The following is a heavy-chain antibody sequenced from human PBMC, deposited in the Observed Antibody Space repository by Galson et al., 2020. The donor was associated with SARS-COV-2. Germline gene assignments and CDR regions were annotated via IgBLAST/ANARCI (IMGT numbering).Heavy chain of an antibody. CDR2: INHSGST. D-gene: IGHD1-26*01. Sequence: SETLSLTCAVYGGSFSGYYWSWIRQPPGKGLEWIGEINHSGSTNYNPSLKSRVTISVDTSKNQFSLKLSSVTAADTAVYYCARGRDRWELLGGHQYYYYGMDVWGQGTTVTVSS. CDR3: ARGRDRWELLGGHQYYYYGMDV. V-gene: IGHV4-34*01. J-gene: IGHJ6*02. CDR1: GGSFSGYY.